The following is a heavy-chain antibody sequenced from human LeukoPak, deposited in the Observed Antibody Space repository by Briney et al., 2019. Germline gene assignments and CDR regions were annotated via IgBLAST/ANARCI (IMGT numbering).Heavy chain of an antibody. Sequence: GESLKISCKGSQYSFTTYWIGWVRQMPGKGLEWMGIIYPGDSDTRYSPSFQGQVTISADKSISTAYLQWSSLKASDTAMYYCARRGAVAGAGDAFDIWGQGTMVTVSS. CDR1: QYSFTTYW. V-gene: IGHV5-51*01. CDR2: IYPGDSDT. J-gene: IGHJ3*02. D-gene: IGHD6-19*01. CDR3: ARRGAVAGAGDAFDI.